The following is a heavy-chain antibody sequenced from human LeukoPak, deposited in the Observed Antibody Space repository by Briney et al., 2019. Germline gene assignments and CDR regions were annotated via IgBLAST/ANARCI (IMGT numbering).Heavy chain of an antibody. CDR3: ARDRSRYYYDSSGSFMDV. V-gene: IGHV4-34*01. CDR2: INHSGST. Sequence: SETLSLTCAVYGGSFGGYYWSWIRQPPGKGLEWIGEINHSGSTNYNPSLKSRVTISVDTSKNQFSLKLSSVTAADTAVYYCARDRSRYYYDSSGSFMDVWGQGTTVTVSS. J-gene: IGHJ6*02. CDR1: GGSFGGYY. D-gene: IGHD3-22*01.